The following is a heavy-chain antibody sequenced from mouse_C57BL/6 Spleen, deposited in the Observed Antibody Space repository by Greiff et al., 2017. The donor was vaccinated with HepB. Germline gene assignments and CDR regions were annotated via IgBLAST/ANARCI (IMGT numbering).Heavy chain of an antibody. J-gene: IGHJ4*01. CDR3: ARHYGSSYYYAMDY. D-gene: IGHD1-1*01. CDR2: ISNLAYSI. Sequence: EVQLQQSGGGLVQPGGSLKLSCAASGFTFSDYGMAWVRQAPRKGPEWVAFISNLAYSIYYADTVTGRFTISRENAKNTLYLEMSSLRSEDTAMYYCARHYGSSYYYAMDYWGQGTSVTVSS. CDR1: GFTFSDYG. V-gene: IGHV5-15*01.